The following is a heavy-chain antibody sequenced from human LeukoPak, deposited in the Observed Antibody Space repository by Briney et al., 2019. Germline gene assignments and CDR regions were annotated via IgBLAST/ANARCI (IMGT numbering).Heavy chain of an antibody. Sequence: SETLSLTCTVSGGSISSSSYYWGWIRQPPGKGLEWIGSIYHSGSTYYNPSLKSRVTISVDTSKNQFSLKLSSVTAADTAVYYCARDLMVRGVMDRHNWFDPWGQGTLVTVSS. J-gene: IGHJ5*02. CDR2: IYHSGST. D-gene: IGHD3-10*01. V-gene: IGHV4-39*07. CDR1: GGSISSSSYY. CDR3: ARDLMVRGVMDRHNWFDP.